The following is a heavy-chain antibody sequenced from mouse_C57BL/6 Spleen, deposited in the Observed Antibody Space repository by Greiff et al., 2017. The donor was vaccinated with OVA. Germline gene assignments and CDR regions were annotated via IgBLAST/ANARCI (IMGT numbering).Heavy chain of an antibody. CDR3: ARDYYGSSYFDY. CDR1: GYAFSSSW. D-gene: IGHD1-1*01. J-gene: IGHJ2*01. CDR2: IYPGDGDT. V-gene: IGHV1-82*01. Sequence: QVQLQQSGPELVKPGASVKISCKASGYAFSSSWMNWVKQRPGKGLEWIGRIYPGDGDTNYNGKFKGKATLTADKSSSTAYMQLSSLTSEDSAVYFCARDYYGSSYFDYRGQGTTLTVSS.